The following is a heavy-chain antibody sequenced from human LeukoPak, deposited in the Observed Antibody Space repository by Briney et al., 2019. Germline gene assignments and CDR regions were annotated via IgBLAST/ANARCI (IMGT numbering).Heavy chain of an antibody. CDR1: GFTFSSYS. CDR2: ISGGGGHT. D-gene: IGHD6-13*01. J-gene: IGHJ3*02. CDR3: AKRVAEESSSWYIDM. Sequence: PGGSLRLSCAASGFTFSSYSMSWVRQAPGKGLEWVSAISGGGGHTFYADSVKGRVTTSRDNSKNTLYLQMNNLRAGDTAVYYCAKRVAEESSSWYIDMWGQRTMVSVSS. V-gene: IGHV3-23*01.